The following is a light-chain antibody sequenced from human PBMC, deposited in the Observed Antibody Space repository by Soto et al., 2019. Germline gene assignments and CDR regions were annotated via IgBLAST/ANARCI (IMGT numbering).Light chain of an antibody. CDR2: DVT. J-gene: IGLJ1*01. CDR3: SSHTSSRSLV. CDR1: SSDVGAYNF. Sequence: QSALTQPASVSGSPGQSITISCTRTSSDVGAYNFVSWYQHHPGKAPKLMIWDVTNRPSGVSDRFSASKSGNTASLTISGLQTEDEAEYYCSSHTSSRSLVFGTGTKVTVL. V-gene: IGLV2-14*03.